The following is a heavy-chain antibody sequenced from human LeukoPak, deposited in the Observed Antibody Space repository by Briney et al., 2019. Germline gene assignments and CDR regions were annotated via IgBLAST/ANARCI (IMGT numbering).Heavy chain of an antibody. CDR2: ISGDSGTI. V-gene: IGHV3-48*01. Sequence: GGSLRLSCAASGFTFSSYSMNWVRQAPGKGLEWVSYISGDSGTIYYADSVKGRFTISRDNAKNSLNLQMNSLRAEDTAVYYCARGTEHLDYWGQGTLVTVSS. J-gene: IGHJ4*02. CDR3: ARGTEHLDY. D-gene: IGHD2-21*01. CDR1: GFTFSSYS.